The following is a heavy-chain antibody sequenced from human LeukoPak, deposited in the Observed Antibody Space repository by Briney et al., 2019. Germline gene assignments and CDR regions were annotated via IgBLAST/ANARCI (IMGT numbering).Heavy chain of an antibody. CDR2: ISYDGSNT. Sequence: GGSLRLSCTASRFSFRSYDMHWVRQAPGKGLEWVAVISYDGSNTYYTDSVKGRFTISRDNSMNTLYLQMNSLRPEDTAVYYCAKDGQLGGSSWFTLYFDYWGQGTLVTVSS. CDR1: RFSFRSYD. V-gene: IGHV3-30*18. CDR3: AKDGQLGGSSWFTLYFDY. D-gene: IGHD6-13*01. J-gene: IGHJ4*02.